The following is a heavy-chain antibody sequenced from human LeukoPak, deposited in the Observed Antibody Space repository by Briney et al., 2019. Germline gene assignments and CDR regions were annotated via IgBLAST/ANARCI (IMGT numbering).Heavy chain of an antibody. CDR2: IYYSGST. CDR1: GGSIRSYY. V-gene: IGHV4-59*08. CDR3: ARQGPTYYFDY. J-gene: IGHJ4*02. Sequence: KPSETLSLTCTVSGGSIRSYYWSWIRQPPGKGLEWIGYIYYSGSTNYNPSLKSRVTISVDTSKNQFSLKLSSVTAADTAVYYCARQGPTYYFDYWGQGTLVTVSS.